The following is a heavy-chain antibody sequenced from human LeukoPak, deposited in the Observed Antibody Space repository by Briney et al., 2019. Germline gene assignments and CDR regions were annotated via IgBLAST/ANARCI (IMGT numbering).Heavy chain of an antibody. V-gene: IGHV3-23*01. CDR3: AKDRSGIATAGRDFDY. Sequence: GGSLRLSCAASGFTFSSYAMHWVRQAPGKGLEWFSAISGSGGSTYYADSVKGRFTISRDNSKNTLYPQMNSLRAEDTAVYYCAKDRSGIATAGRDFDYWGQGTLVTVSS. J-gene: IGHJ4*02. CDR1: GFTFSSYA. CDR2: ISGSGGST. D-gene: IGHD6-13*01.